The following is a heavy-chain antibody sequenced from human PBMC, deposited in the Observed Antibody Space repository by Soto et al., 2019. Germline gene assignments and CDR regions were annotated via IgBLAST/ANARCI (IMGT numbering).Heavy chain of an antibody. V-gene: IGHV1-18*01. Sequence: ASVKVSCKASGYTFTSYGISWVRQAPGQGLEWMGWISAYNGNTNYAQKLQGRVTMTADTSTSTAYMELSSLRSDDTAVYYCARGGGSSNLGNSAFDIWGQGTMVTVSS. CDR2: ISAYNGNT. CDR3: ARGGGSSNLGNSAFDI. J-gene: IGHJ3*02. CDR1: GYTFTSYG. D-gene: IGHD6-6*01.